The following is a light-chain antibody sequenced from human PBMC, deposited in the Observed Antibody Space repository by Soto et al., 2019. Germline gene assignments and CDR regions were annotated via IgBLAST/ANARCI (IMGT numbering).Light chain of an antibody. CDR3: QQSHSTPWT. V-gene: IGKV1-39*01. J-gene: IGKJ1*01. CDR1: QTITTY. Sequence: DIQMTQSPSSLSASVGDRVTITCRASQTITTYLNWYQQKPGKAPKLLIYGASSLQSGVPSSFTGSGSGTDFILTISSLQPEDSATYHCQQSHSTPWTFGQGTKVEIK. CDR2: GAS.